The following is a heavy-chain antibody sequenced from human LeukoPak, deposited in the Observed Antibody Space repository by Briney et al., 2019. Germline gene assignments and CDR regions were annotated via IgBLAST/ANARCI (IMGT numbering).Heavy chain of an antibody. J-gene: IGHJ4*02. CDR1: GFTFSDYA. Sequence: GGSPRLSCATSGFTFSDYAMSWVRQTPGKGLEWVSAISGSGGSTYYADSVKGRFTISRDNSKNTLYLQMNSLRAEDTAVYYCAKGGGWLQFHYFDYWGQGTLVTVSS. V-gene: IGHV3-23*01. CDR2: ISGSGGST. CDR3: AKGGGWLQFHYFDY. D-gene: IGHD5-24*01.